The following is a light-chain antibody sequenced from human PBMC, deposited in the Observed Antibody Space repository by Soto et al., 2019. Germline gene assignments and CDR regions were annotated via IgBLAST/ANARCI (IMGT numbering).Light chain of an antibody. Sequence: QCALTQPASVSGSPGQSITISCTGTSDNYVSWYQQHPGKVPKLMIYGVTNRPSGVSDRFSGSKSGNTASLTISGLQTEDEADYYCSSYTNSRTLLFGAGTKVTVL. J-gene: IGLJ1*01. V-gene: IGLV2-14*01. CDR2: GVT. CDR1: SDNY. CDR3: SSYTNSRTLL.